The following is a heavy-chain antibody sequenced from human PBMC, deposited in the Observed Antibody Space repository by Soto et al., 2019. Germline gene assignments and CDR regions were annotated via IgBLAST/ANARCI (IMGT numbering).Heavy chain of an antibody. CDR3: ARGDSTDCSNGVCSFFYNHDMDV. CDR2: ITPKSGGT. D-gene: IGHD2-8*01. V-gene: IGHV1-2*04. CDR1: GYSFTDYH. Sequence: QVQLVQSGAEVKKPGASVKVSCKASGYSFTDYHIHWVRQAPGHGLEWLGRITPKSGGTCTAQKFQGWVTMTTDTSTSTASMERTRLTSDDTAIYYCARGDSTDCSNGVCSFFYNHDMDVWGQGTTVTVSS. J-gene: IGHJ6*02.